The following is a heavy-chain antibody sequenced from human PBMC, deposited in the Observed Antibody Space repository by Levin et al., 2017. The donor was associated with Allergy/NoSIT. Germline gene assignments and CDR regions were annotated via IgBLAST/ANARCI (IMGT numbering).Heavy chain of an antibody. CDR3: AKDFGVGGHYYGMDV. CDR1: GFTFSSYA. J-gene: IGHJ6*02. V-gene: IGHV3-23*01. Sequence: GGSLRLSCAASGFTFSSYAMSWVRQAPGKGLEWVSAISGSGGSTYYADSVKGRFTISRDNSKNTLYLQMNSLRAEDTAVYYCAKDFGVGGHYYGMDVWGQGTTVTVSS. D-gene: IGHD3-10*01. CDR2: ISGSGGST.